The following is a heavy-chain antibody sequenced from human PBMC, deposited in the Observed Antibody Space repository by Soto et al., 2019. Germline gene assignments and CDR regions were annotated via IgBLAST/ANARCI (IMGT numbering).Heavy chain of an antibody. V-gene: IGHV5-51*01. Sequence: GESLKISCKGSGYSFTSYWIGWVRQMPGXXXXXXGIIYPGDSDTRYSPSFQGQVTISADKSISTAYLQWSSLKASDTAMYYCARRRGYSYGYGPFPGYYYGMDVWGQGTTVTVSS. CDR2: IYPGDSDT. D-gene: IGHD5-18*01. CDR1: GYSFTSYW. J-gene: IGHJ6*02. CDR3: ARRRGYSYGYGPFPGYYYGMDV.